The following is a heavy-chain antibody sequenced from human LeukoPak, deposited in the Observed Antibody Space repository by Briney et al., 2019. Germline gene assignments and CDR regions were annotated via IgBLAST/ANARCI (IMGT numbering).Heavy chain of an antibody. Sequence: GGSLRLSCAASGFTFSSYAMHWVRQAPGKGLEWVAVISYDGSNKYYADSVKGRFTISRDNSENTLYLQMNSLRAEDTAVYYCTSCFSGYYSPFDYWGQGTLVTVSS. CDR3: TSCFSGYYSPFDY. V-gene: IGHV3-30-3*01. CDR1: GFTFSSYA. D-gene: IGHD3-22*01. CDR2: ISYDGSNK. J-gene: IGHJ4*02.